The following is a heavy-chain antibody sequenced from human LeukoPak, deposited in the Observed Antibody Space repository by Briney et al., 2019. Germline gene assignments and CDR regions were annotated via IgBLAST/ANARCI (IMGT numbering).Heavy chain of an antibody. CDR1: GFTFSSYW. CDR2: INSDGSTT. V-gene: IGHV3-74*01. J-gene: IGHJ4*02. CDR3: ASGRYSSGWYDLDY. Sequence: GGSLRLSCAASGFTFSSYWMHWVRQAPGKGLVWVSRINSDGSTTSYADSVKGRFTISRDNAKNTLYLQMNSLRAEDTAVYYCASGRYSSGWYDLDYWGPGTLVTVSS. D-gene: IGHD6-19*01.